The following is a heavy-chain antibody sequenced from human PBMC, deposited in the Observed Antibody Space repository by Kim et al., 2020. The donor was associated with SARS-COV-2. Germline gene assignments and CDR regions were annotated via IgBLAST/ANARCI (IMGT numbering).Heavy chain of an antibody. CDR1: GYSLSDVS. V-gene: IGHV1-24*01. CDR2: IDSEDDET. J-gene: IGHJ4*02. D-gene: IGHD3-10*01. CDR3: ATGERGVIDGFDN. Sequence: ASVKVSCKVSGYSLSDVSMHWVRQAPGKGLKWMGSIDSEDDETTYAQAFQDRFTMTEDASPETAYMEMRNMRSEDTAVDYCATGERGVIDGFDNWTQGTLVTIS.